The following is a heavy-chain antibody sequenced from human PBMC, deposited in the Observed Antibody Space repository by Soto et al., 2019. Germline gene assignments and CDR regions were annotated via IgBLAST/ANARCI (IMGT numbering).Heavy chain of an antibody. Sequence: SETLSLTCTVSGGSISSSTYHWGWIRHPPGKGLEWIGSIYYSGNTYYNPSLKSRVTISVDTSKNQFSLKLSSVTAADTAVYYCARNVMGPGSGKGNYFDYWGQGALVT. CDR1: GGSISSSTYH. D-gene: IGHD2-15*01. CDR3: ARNVMGPGSGKGNYFDY. CDR2: IYYSGNT. J-gene: IGHJ4*02. V-gene: IGHV4-39*01.